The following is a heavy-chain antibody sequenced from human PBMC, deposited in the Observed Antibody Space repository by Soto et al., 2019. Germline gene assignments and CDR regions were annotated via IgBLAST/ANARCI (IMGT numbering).Heavy chain of an antibody. D-gene: IGHD6-19*01. J-gene: IGHJ4*02. CDR3: AKAIAVAGNQATLFDY. CDR1: VGSFSVYY. V-gene: IGHV4-34*01. Sequence: SETLSLTCAFYVGSFSVYYWSWIRQPPGKGLEWIGEINHSGSTNYNPSLRSRVTISVDTSKNQFSLKLSSVTAADTAVYYCAKAIAVAGNQATLFDYWGQGTMVTVSS. CDR2: INHSGST.